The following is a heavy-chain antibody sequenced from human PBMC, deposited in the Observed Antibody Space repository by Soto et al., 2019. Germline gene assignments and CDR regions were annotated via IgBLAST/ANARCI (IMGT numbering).Heavy chain of an antibody. CDR3: ALSVVVAAYNWFDP. J-gene: IGHJ5*02. V-gene: IGHV1-69*06. D-gene: IGHD2-15*01. Sequence: GASVKVSCKASGVTFSSYAISWVRQAPGQGLEWMGGIIPIFGTANYAQKFQGRVTITADKSTSTAYMELSSLRSEDTAVYYCALSVVVAAYNWFDPWGQGTLVTVSS. CDR1: GVTFSSYA. CDR2: IIPIFGTA.